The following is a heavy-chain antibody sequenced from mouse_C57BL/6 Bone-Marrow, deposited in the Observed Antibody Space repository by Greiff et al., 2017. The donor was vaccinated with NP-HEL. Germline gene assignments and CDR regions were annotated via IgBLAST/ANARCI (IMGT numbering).Heavy chain of an antibody. V-gene: IGHV1-69*01. Sequence: VQLQQPGAELVMPGASVKLSCKASGYTFTSYWMHWVKQRPGQGLEWIGEIDPSDSYTNYNQKFKGKSILTVDKSSSTAYMQLSSLTSEDSAVYYCARENYYGSSYGYFDVWGTGTTVTVSS. CDR1: GYTFTSYW. J-gene: IGHJ1*03. CDR3: ARENYYGSSYGYFDV. CDR2: IDPSDSYT. D-gene: IGHD1-1*01.